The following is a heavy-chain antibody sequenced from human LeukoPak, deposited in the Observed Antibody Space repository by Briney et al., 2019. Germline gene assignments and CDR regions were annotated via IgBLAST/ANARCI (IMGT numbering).Heavy chain of an antibody. J-gene: IGHJ4*02. CDR3: AKRRSPSNDLDY. Sequence: PGRSLRLSCAASGFTFSSYGMHWVRQAPGKGLEWVAFISYDGSDQYYADSVKGRFTISRDNSKNTLYLQMNSLRAEDTAVYYCAKRRSPSNDLDYWGQGTLVIVSS. CDR2: ISYDGSDQ. CDR1: GFTFSSYG. V-gene: IGHV3-30*18. D-gene: IGHD3-3*01.